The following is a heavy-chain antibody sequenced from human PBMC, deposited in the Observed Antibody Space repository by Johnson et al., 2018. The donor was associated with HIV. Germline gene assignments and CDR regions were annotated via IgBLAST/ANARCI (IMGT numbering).Heavy chain of an antibody. V-gene: IGHV3-7*05. D-gene: IGHD6-6*01. CDR3: KISSSTGFEF. Sequence: VQLVESGGGLVQPGGSLRLSCAASGFTFSSYWMSWVRQAPGKGLEWVANIKQDGSEKYYLASVKGRFTISRDNAKNSLYLQMNSLRAEDTAVYYCKISSSTGFEFWGQGTMVTVSS. J-gene: IGHJ3*01. CDR1: GFTFSSYW. CDR2: IKQDGSEK.